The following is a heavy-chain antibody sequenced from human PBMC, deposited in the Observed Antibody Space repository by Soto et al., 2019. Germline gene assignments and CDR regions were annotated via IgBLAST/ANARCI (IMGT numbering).Heavy chain of an antibody. V-gene: IGHV3-73*02. Sequence: EVQLVESGGGLVQPGGSLKLSCAASGCTFSGSAMHWVRQASGKGLEWVGRIRSKANNYATAYAASVKGRFTTSRDDSKNTAYLQMSSLKIEDTAVYYCTYFDAAAGVDYWGQGTLVTVSS. CDR2: IRSKANNYAT. J-gene: IGHJ4*02. CDR1: GCTFSGSA. D-gene: IGHD3-9*01. CDR3: TYFDAAAGVDY.